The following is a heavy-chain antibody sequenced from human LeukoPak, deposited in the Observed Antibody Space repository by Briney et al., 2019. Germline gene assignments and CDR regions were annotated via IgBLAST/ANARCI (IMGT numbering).Heavy chain of an antibody. CDR3: ASRSITGRADY. D-gene: IGHD1-20*01. J-gene: IGHJ4*02. Sequence: GGSLRLSCAASGFTVSSNYMSWVRQAPGKGLEWVSVIYSGGSTHYADSVKGRFTISRDNSKNTLYLQMNSLRAEDTAVYYCASRSITGRADYWGQGTLVTVSS. V-gene: IGHV3-53*01. CDR2: IYSGGST. CDR1: GFTVSSNY.